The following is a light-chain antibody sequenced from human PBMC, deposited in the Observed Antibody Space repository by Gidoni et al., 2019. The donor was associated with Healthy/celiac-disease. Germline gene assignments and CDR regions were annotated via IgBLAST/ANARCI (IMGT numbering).Light chain of an antibody. CDR3: QSYDSSLSGWV. Sequence: QSVLTQPPSVTGDPRQRVTMSCTGSSSTIGAGYDVDWYQQLPGTAPKLLIYGNSNRPSGVPDRFSGSKSGTSASLAITGLQAEDEADYYCQSYDSSLSGWVFGGGTKLTVL. J-gene: IGLJ3*02. CDR2: GNS. CDR1: SSTIGAGYD. V-gene: IGLV1-40*01.